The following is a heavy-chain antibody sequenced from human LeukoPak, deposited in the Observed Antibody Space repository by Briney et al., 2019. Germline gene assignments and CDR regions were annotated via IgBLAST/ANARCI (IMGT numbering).Heavy chain of an antibody. CDR3: AKDGGGVTMTLDY. CDR2: ITWNSNRE. D-gene: IGHD4-17*01. J-gene: IGHJ4*02. CDR1: GFSFDDYG. Sequence: QPGRSLILSCAASGFSFDDYGMHWVRQVPGKGLEWVSGITWNSNREGYTDSVKGRFTISRDNAKNSLYLQMNSLIVEDTALYYCAKDGGGVTMTLDYWGQGTLVTVS. V-gene: IGHV3-9*01.